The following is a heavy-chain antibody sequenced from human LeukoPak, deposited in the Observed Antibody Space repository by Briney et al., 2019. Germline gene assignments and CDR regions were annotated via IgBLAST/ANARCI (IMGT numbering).Heavy chain of an antibody. D-gene: IGHD2-15*01. CDR3: ARSPHCTGGSCYHYYYYGQDV. CDR2: VYYSGST. V-gene: IGHV4-59*08. J-gene: IGHJ6*02. Sequence: KPSETLSLTCTVSGASVSSDYWSWIRQPPGKGLEWIGYVYYSGSTNYNPSLKSRVTISVDTSKNQFSLKLSSVTAADTAVYYCARSPHCTGGSCYHYYYYGQDVWGQGTTVTVSS. CDR1: GASVSSDY.